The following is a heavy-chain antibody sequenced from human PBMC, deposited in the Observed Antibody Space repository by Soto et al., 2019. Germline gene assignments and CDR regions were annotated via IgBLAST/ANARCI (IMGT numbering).Heavy chain of an antibody. CDR3: ARDKEGIAAAGTGYYGMDV. D-gene: IGHD6-13*01. Sequence: ASLKGSWKAAGYTFTSYYMHWGRQAPGQGLEWMGIINPSGGSTSYAQKFQGRVTMTRDTSTSTVYMELSSLRSEDTAVYYCARDKEGIAAAGTGYYGMDVWGQGTTVTVSS. CDR1: GYTFTSYY. J-gene: IGHJ6*02. CDR2: INPSGGST. V-gene: IGHV1-46*01.